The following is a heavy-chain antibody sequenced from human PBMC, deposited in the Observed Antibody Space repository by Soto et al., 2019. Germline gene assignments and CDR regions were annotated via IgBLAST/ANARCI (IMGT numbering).Heavy chain of an antibody. CDR1: GFTFSDYY. Sequence: GGSLRLSCAASGFTFSDYYMSWIRQAPGKGLEWVSYITSSGSTIYYADSVKGRFTISRDNAKNSMSLQMNSLRAEDTAVYYCARGLSSSWYGLNYYYYGMDVWGQGTTVTVSS. CDR3: ARGLSSSWYGLNYYYYGMDV. CDR2: ITSSGSTI. V-gene: IGHV3-11*01. J-gene: IGHJ6*02. D-gene: IGHD6-13*01.